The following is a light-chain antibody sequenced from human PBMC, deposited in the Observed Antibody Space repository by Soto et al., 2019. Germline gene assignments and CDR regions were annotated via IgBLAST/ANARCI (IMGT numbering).Light chain of an antibody. Sequence: QSVLTQPPSVSGTPGQTVTISCSGSTSNIGSNPVNWYQQLPGTAPRLLISTNNQRPSGVPDRFSGSRSGTSASLAISGLQSEDEADYYCAAWGDRLNGPSYVFGTGTKGTVL. V-gene: IGLV1-44*01. CDR3: AAWGDRLNGPSYV. CDR2: TNN. J-gene: IGLJ1*01. CDR1: TSNIGSNP.